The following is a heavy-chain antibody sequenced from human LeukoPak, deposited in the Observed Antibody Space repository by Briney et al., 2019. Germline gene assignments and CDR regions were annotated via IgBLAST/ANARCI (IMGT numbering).Heavy chain of an antibody. Sequence: GGSLRLSCAASGFTFSSYSMNWVRQAPGKGLEWVSYFSSSSDTIYYADSVKGRFTISRDNAKNSLYLQMNSLRVEDTAVYYCFSLPYDFWGQGTLVTVSS. CDR2: FSSSSDTI. V-gene: IGHV3-48*04. J-gene: IGHJ4*02. CDR3: FSLPYDF. CDR1: GFTFSSYS.